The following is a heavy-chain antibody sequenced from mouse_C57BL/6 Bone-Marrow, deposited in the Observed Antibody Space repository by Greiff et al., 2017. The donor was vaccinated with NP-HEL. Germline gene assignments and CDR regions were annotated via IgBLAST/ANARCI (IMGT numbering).Heavy chain of an antibody. CDR2: INPNNGGT. V-gene: IGHV1-26*01. J-gene: IGHJ1*03. CDR1: GYTFTDYY. CDR3: AMIYYDYDYYFDV. Sequence: VQLQQSGPELVKPGASVKISCKASGYTFTDYYMNWVKQSHGKSLEWIGDINPNNGGTSYNQKLKGKATLTVDKSSSTADMELRSLTSEDSAVYYCAMIYYDYDYYFDVWGTGTTVTVSS. D-gene: IGHD2-4*01.